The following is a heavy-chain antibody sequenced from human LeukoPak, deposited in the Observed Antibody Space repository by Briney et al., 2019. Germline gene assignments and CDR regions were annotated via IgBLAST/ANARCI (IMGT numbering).Heavy chain of an antibody. CDR3: ARESRDHPYYYYYMDV. D-gene: IGHD1-14*01. Sequence: GGSLRLSCAASGSTFSNPWMGWVRQAPGKGLEWVSYISSSGSTIYYADSVKGRFTISRDNAKNSLYLQMNSLRAEDTAVYYCARESRDHPYYYYYMDVWGKGTTVTVSS. CDR1: GSTFSNPW. CDR2: ISSSGSTI. J-gene: IGHJ6*03. V-gene: IGHV3-11*01.